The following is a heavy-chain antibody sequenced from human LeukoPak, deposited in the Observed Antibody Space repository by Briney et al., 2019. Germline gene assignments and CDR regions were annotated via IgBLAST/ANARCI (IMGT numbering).Heavy chain of an antibody. CDR1: GFTFSSYA. Sequence: GGSLRLSCAASGFTFSSYAMPWVRQAPGKGLEWVAVISYDGSNKYYADSVKGRFTISRDNAKNSLYLQMNSLRAEDTALYYCAKDISYSSSWYYFDYWGQGTLVTVSS. CDR3: AKDISYSSSWYYFDY. CDR2: ISYDGSNK. D-gene: IGHD6-13*01. J-gene: IGHJ4*02. V-gene: IGHV3-30-3*01.